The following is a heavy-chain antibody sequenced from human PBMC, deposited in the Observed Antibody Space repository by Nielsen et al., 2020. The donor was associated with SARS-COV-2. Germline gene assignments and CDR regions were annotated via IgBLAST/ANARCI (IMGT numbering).Heavy chain of an antibody. D-gene: IGHD2-2*01. Sequence: GESLKISCAASGFTFSSYSMNWVRQAPGKGLEWVSSISSSSSYIYYADSVKGRFTISRDNAKNSLYLQMNSLRAEDTAVYYCARSVEYLYYGMDVWGQGTTVTVSS. CDR1: GFTFSSYS. V-gene: IGHV3-21*01. J-gene: IGHJ6*02. CDR3: ARSVEYLYYGMDV. CDR2: ISSSSSYI.